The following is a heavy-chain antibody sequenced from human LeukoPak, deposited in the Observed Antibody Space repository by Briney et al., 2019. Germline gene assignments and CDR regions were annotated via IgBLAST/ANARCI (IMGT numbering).Heavy chain of an antibody. CDR2: ISSSGTTT. Sequence: GGSLRLSCAASGFSFSVYEMHWVRQAPGKGLEWISDISSSGTTTYYADSVKGRFTISRDNAKNSLYLQMNSLRAEDTAVYYCATLTVATSFDYWGEGTLVTVSS. V-gene: IGHV3-48*03. D-gene: IGHD4-17*01. CDR3: ATLTVATSFDY. CDR1: GFSFSVYE. J-gene: IGHJ4*02.